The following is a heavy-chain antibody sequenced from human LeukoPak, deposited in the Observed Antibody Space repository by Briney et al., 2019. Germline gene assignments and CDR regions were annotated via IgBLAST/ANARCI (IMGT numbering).Heavy chain of an antibody. J-gene: IGHJ6*02. CDR2: IYTSGST. CDR3: ARGRGYGLYYYYYGMDV. D-gene: IGHD5-18*01. Sequence: SETLSLTCTVSGGSISSYYWSWIRQPAGRGLEWIGRIYTSGSTNYNPSLKSRVTMSVDTSKNQFSLKLSSVTAADTAVYYCARGRGYGLYYYYYGMDVWGQGTTVTVSS. V-gene: IGHV4-4*07. CDR1: GGSISSYY.